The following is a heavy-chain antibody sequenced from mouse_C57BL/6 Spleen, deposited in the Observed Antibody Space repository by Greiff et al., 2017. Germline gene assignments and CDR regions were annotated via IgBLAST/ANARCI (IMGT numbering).Heavy chain of an antibody. CDR2: ISDGGSYT. D-gene: IGHD1-1*01. J-gene: IGHJ2*01. CDR1: GFTFSSYA. V-gene: IGHV5-4*03. CDR3: ARVGSSYDFDY. Sequence: EVKLVESGGGLVKLGGSLKLSCAASGFTFSSYAMSWVRQTPEKRLEWVATISDGGSYTYYPDNVKGRFTISRDNAKNNLYLQMSHLKSEDTAMYYCARVGSSYDFDYWGQGTTLTVSS.